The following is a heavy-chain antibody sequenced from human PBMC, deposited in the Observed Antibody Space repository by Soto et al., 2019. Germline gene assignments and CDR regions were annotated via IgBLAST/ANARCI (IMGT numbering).Heavy chain of an antibody. CDR2: VYYSGGT. V-gene: IGHV4-59*11. CDR3: ARGNDWKSSTFDI. CDR1: GGSLTDHY. D-gene: IGHD2-21*01. Sequence: QVQLQESGAGLVKPSETLSLTCTVAGGSLTDHYWNWFRQSPGKGLHWIGYVYYSGGTNYNPSLKSRVTMSVDTSKNQFSLNLRSVAAADTAVYYCARGNDWKSSTFDIWGQGTKVSVSS. J-gene: IGHJ3*02.